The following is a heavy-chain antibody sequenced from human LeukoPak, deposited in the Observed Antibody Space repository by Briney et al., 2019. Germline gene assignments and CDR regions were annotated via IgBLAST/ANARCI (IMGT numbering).Heavy chain of an antibody. CDR2: ITNSGNSK. CDR3: AKGGDGYSYYFDY. V-gene: IGHV3-48*01. Sequence: GGSLRLSCAASEFTFSSYSMNWVRQAPGKGLEWVSYITNSGNSKSYADSVKGRFTISRDNSKNTLYLQMNSLRAEDTAVYYCAKGGDGYSYYFDYWGQETLVTVSS. CDR1: EFTFSSYS. J-gene: IGHJ4*02. D-gene: IGHD5-24*01.